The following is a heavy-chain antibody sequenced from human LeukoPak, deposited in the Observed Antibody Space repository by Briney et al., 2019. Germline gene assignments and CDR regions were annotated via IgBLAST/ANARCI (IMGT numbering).Heavy chain of an antibody. CDR2: INPNSGGT. V-gene: IGHV1-2*02. D-gene: IGHD6-19*01. CDR1: GYTFTGYY. Sequence: ASVKVSCKASGYTFTGYYMHWVRQAPGQGLEWMGWINPNSGGTNYAQKFQGRVTMTRDTSISTACMELSRLRPDDTAVYYCARGSFMAVAGTNFDYWGQGTLVTVSS. J-gene: IGHJ4*02. CDR3: ARGSFMAVAGTNFDY.